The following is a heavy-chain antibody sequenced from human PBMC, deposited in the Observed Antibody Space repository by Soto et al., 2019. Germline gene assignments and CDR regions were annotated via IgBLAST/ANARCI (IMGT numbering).Heavy chain of an antibody. CDR2: ISAYNGNT. Sequence: QVQLVQSGAEVKKPGASVKVSCKASGYTFTSYGISWVRQAPGQGLEWMGWISAYNGNTNYAQKLQGRVTMTTDTSTSTAYMELRSLRSDDTAVYYCARALAYYDSSGYYPGWADYWGQGTLVTVSS. CDR1: GYTFTSYG. CDR3: ARALAYYDSSGYYPGWADY. J-gene: IGHJ4*02. D-gene: IGHD3-22*01. V-gene: IGHV1-18*01.